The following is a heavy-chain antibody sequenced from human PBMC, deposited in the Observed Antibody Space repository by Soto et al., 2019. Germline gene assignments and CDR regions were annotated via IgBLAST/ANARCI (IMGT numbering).Heavy chain of an antibody. Sequence: PRGPLRLSCAASGFTFSNAWMGWVRQAPGKGLEWVARIISKIDGGTTDHAAPVKGRFTISRDDAKNTLYLQMYSLETEDTAVYYCTNYYYILWSDSYRCGYWGQGALVTVSS. D-gene: IGHD3-16*02. V-gene: IGHV3-15*01. CDR3: TNYYYILWSDSYRCGY. J-gene: IGHJ4*02. CDR1: GFTFSNAW. CDR2: IISKIDGGTT.